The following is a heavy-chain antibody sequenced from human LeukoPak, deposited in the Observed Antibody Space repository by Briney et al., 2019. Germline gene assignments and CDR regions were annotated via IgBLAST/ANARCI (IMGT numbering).Heavy chain of an antibody. V-gene: IGHV3-23*01. CDR3: AREIVVVVAATRYYYYGMDV. CDR2: ISGSGGST. J-gene: IGHJ6*02. Sequence: GGSLRLSCAASGFTFSSYAMSGVRQAPGKGLEWVSAISGSGGSTYYADSVKGRFTISRDNSKNTLYLQMNSLRAEDTAVYYCAREIVVVVAATRYYYYGMDVWGQGTTVTVSS. CDR1: GFTFSSYA. D-gene: IGHD2-15*01.